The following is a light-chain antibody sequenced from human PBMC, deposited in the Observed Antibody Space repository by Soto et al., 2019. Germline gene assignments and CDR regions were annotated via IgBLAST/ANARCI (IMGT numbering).Light chain of an antibody. V-gene: IGKV3-20*01. CDR3: QHYGAAPIT. J-gene: IGKJ5*01. CDR1: QSVGGN. Sequence: EIVLTQSPGSLSLSPEDRATLACMASQSVGGNVAWYQQIPGQPPKLLIFGASSRATGIADKFSGSVYGTDFNLTISRLETADFALYYCQHYGAAPITFGQGTRLEIK. CDR2: GAS.